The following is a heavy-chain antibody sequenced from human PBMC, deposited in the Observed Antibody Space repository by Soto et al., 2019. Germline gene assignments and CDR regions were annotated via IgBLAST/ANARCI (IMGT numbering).Heavy chain of an antibody. CDR3: VRDGTKTLRDWFDP. Sequence: SETLSLTCTVSGASISGYYWSWVRKSAGKGLEWIGRIYATGTTDYNPSLKSRVMMSVDTSKKQFSLRLRSVTAADTAVYYCVRDGTKTLRDWFDPWGQGISVTVSS. CDR1: GASISGYY. CDR2: IYATGTT. V-gene: IGHV4-4*07. D-gene: IGHD1-1*01. J-gene: IGHJ5*02.